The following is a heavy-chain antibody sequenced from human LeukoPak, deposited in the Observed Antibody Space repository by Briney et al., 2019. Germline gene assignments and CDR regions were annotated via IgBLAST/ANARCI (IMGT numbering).Heavy chain of an antibody. CDR3: ARMDAQAHGSGSYIDAFDI. V-gene: IGHV3-23*01. CDR1: GFTFSSYA. Sequence: GGSLRLSCAASGFTFSSYAMSWVRQAPGKGLEWVSAISGSGGSTYYADSVKGRFTISRDNSRNTLYPQMNSLRAEDTAVYYCARMDAQAHGSGSYIDAFDIWGQGTMVTVSS. J-gene: IGHJ3*02. CDR2: ISGSGGST. D-gene: IGHD3-10*01.